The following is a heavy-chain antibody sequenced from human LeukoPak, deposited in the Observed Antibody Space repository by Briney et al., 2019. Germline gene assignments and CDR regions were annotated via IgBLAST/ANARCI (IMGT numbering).Heavy chain of an antibody. V-gene: IGHV3-30*18. Sequence: GRSLRLSCAASGFTFSSYGTHWVRQAPGKGLEWVAVISYDGSNKYYADSVKGRFTISRDNSKNTLYLQMNSLRAEDTAVYYCAKAWLFTMIVIKADWGQGTLVTVSS. J-gene: IGHJ4*02. CDR3: AKAWLFTMIVIKAD. CDR2: ISYDGSNK. D-gene: IGHD3-22*01. CDR1: GFTFSSYG.